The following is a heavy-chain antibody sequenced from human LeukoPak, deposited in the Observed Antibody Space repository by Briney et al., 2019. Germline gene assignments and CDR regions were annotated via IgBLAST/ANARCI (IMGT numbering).Heavy chain of an antibody. CDR3: ARDPGTAMGRALDY. D-gene: IGHD5-18*01. J-gene: IGHJ4*02. Sequence: GGSLRLSCAASGFTFSNYWMHWVRQVPGKGLVWVSRINSDESTTTYADSAKGRFTISRDNAKNTLYLQMNSLRAEDTAVYYCARDPGTAMGRALDYWGQGTLVTVSS. CDR2: INSDESTT. CDR1: GFTFSNYW. V-gene: IGHV3-74*01.